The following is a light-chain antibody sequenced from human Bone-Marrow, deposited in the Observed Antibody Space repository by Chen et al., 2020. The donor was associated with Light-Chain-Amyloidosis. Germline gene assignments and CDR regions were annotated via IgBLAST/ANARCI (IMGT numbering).Light chain of an antibody. Sequence: SYELTQPPSVSVSPGQTARITCAGDDLPTKYAYWYQQKPGQAPVLVIHRDTEGPSAISELFSGSSSGTTATLTISGVQAEDEADYHCQSADSSGTYEVIFGGGTKLTVL. V-gene: IGLV3-25*03. J-gene: IGLJ2*01. CDR2: RDT. CDR1: DLPTKY. CDR3: QSADSSGTYEVI.